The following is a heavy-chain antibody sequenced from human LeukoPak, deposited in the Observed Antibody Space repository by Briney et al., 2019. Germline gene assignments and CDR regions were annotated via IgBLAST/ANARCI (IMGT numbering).Heavy chain of an antibody. CDR1: GFTFSSYA. CDR2: ISSNAGST. V-gene: IGHV3-64D*06. J-gene: IGHJ4*02. Sequence: GGSLRLSCSASGFTFSSYAMHWVRQAPGKGLEYVSAISSNAGSTYYADSVKGRFTISRDNSKNTLYLQMSSLRAEDTAVYYCSGGSRRRFDYWGQGTLVTVSS. D-gene: IGHD2-15*01. CDR3: SGGSRRRFDY.